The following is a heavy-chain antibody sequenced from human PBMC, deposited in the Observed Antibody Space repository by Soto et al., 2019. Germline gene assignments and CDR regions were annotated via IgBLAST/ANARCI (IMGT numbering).Heavy chain of an antibody. J-gene: IGHJ4*01. CDR1: GYSFTSYW. CDR3: ARHLVGSTRGNFDY. CDR2: IYPYDSDT. Sequence: GESLKISCKPSGYSFTSYWIGWVRQMPGKGMEWMGNIYPYDSDTRYSPSFQGQVTISADTSITTAYLQWSGLRASDTAMYFCARHLVGSTRGNFDYWGQGTQVTVSS. D-gene: IGHD2-2*01. V-gene: IGHV5-51*01.